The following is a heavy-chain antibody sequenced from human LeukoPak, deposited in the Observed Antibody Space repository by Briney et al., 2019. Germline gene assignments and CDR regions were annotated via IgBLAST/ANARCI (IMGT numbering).Heavy chain of an antibody. V-gene: IGHV3-48*01. CDR3: ARDGSMVADYYFDY. D-gene: IGHD5-12*01. J-gene: IGHJ4*02. Sequence: GGSLRLSCAASGFTFSIYSMNWVRQAPGKGLEWVSYISSTSNTIYYADSVKGRFTISRDNAKNSLYLQMNSLRAEDTAVYYCARDGSMVADYYFDYWGQGTLVTVSS. CDR1: GFTFSIYS. CDR2: ISSTSNTI.